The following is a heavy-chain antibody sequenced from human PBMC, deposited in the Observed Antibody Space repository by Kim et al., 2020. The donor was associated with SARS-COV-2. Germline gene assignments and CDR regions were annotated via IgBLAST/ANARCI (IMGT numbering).Heavy chain of an antibody. Sequence: SETLSLTCAVYGGSFSGYYWSWIRQPPGKGLEWIGEINHSGSTNYNPSLKSRVTISVDTSKNQFSLKLSSVTAADTAVYYCARGVRSWYSHGEYFQHWGQGTLVTVSS. D-gene: IGHD6-13*01. V-gene: IGHV4-34*01. CDR3: ARGVRSWYSHGEYFQH. CDR2: INHSGST. CDR1: GGSFSGYY. J-gene: IGHJ1*01.